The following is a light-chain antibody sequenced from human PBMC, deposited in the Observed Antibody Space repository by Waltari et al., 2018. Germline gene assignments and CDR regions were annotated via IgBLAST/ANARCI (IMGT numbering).Light chain of an antibody. CDR1: QSVSSY. Sequence: EIVLTQSPATLSLSPGERATLPCRASQSVSSYLGWYQQTPGQAPRLLIYDASNRATGIPARFSGSGSGTDFTLTIRSLEPEDFAVYYCQQRSDWPPHFGQGTRLEMK. J-gene: IGKJ5*01. V-gene: IGKV3-11*01. CDR3: QQRSDWPPH. CDR2: DAS.